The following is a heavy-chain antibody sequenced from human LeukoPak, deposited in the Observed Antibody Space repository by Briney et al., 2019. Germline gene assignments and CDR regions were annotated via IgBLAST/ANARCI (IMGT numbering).Heavy chain of an antibody. Sequence: GGSLRLSCAASGFTFSSYAMSWVRQAPGKGLEWVSAIIGSGGSTYYADSVKGRFTISRDNSKNTLYLQMNSLRAEDTAVYYCAKDREMTTVTTSLGYWGQGTLVTVSS. V-gene: IGHV3-23*01. CDR1: GFTFSSYA. D-gene: IGHD4-11*01. J-gene: IGHJ4*02. CDR2: IIGSGGST. CDR3: AKDREMTTVTTSLGY.